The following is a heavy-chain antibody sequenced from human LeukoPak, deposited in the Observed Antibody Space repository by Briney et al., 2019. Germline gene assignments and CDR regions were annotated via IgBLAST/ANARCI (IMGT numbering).Heavy chain of an antibody. V-gene: IGHV3-30-3*01. D-gene: IGHD2-2*01. CDR2: ISYDGSNK. J-gene: IGHJ4*02. CDR1: GFTFSSYA. Sequence: GGSLRLSCAASGFTFSSYAMHWVRQAPGKGLEGVAVISYDGSNKYYADSVKGRFTISRDNSKNTLYLQMNGLRAEDTAVYYCARGALQLGYCSSTSCYLPIDYWGQGTLVTVSS. CDR3: ARGALQLGYCSSTSCYLPIDY.